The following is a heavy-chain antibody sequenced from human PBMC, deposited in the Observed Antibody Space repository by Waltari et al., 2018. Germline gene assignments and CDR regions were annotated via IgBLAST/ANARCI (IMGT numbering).Heavy chain of an antibody. CDR3: ARHLYSIDYLELAK. D-gene: IGHD3-22*01. Sequence: EEHLLESGGGLAQPGGSLRLSCAAAGFTFISYAMSWVRQAPGKGLEWVSGISDSGVITKYADSGKGRFTVSRDNSKNTVFLHLNSLRAEDTAIYYCARHLYSIDYLELAKWGQGTLVTVSS. CDR1: GFTFISYA. J-gene: IGHJ4*02. CDR2: ISDSGVIT. V-gene: IGHV3-23*01.